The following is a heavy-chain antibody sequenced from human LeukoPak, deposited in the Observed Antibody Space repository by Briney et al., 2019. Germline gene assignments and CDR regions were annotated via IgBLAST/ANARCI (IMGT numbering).Heavy chain of an antibody. CDR3: AREPGDIVVVPAAIRFDP. CDR2: IYTSGST. J-gene: IGHJ5*02. D-gene: IGHD2-2*01. Sequence: PSETLSLTCTVSGGSISSGSYYWSWLRQPAGKGLEWIGRIYTSGSTNYNPSLKSRVTISVDTSKNQFSLKLSSVTAADTAVYYCAREPGDIVVVPAAIRFDPWGQGTLVTVSS. CDR1: GGSISSGSYY. V-gene: IGHV4-61*02.